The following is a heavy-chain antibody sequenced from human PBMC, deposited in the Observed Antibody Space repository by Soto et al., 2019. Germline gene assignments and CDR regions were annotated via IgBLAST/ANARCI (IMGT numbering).Heavy chain of an antibody. D-gene: IGHD6-13*01. CDR2: IYYSGST. CDR3: ARYAMTAAGHEVNDY. Sequence: QLQLQESGPGLVKPSETLSLTCTVSGGSISSSSYYWGWIRQPPGKGLEWIGSIYYSGSTYYNPSLKSRVTISVDTSKNQFSLKLSSVTAADTAVYYRARYAMTAAGHEVNDYWGQGTLVTVSS. V-gene: IGHV4-39*01. CDR1: GGSISSSSYY. J-gene: IGHJ4*02.